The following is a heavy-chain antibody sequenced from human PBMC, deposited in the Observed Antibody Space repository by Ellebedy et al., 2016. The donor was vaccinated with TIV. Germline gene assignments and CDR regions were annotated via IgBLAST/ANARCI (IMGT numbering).Heavy chain of an antibody. J-gene: IGHJ6*02. D-gene: IGHD3-10*01. CDR3: AREPPLTYYYGSGSYFSGMDV. Sequence: ASVKVSXXASGYTFTSYAMHWVRQAPGQRLEWMGWINAGNGNTKYSQKFQGRVTITRDTSASTAYMELSSLRSEDTAVCYCAREPPLTYYYGSGSYFSGMDVWGQGTTVTVSS. CDR1: GYTFTSYA. CDR2: INAGNGNT. V-gene: IGHV1-3*01.